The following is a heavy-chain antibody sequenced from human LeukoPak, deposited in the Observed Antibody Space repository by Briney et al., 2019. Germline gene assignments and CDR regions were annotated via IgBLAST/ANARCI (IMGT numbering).Heavy chain of an antibody. V-gene: IGHV1-3*01. J-gene: IGHJ4*02. CDR2: INGGNGNT. CDR1: RYTFSNYA. CDR3: ARDRGNYLLAY. Sequence: ASVKVSCKASRYTFSNYAIHWVRQAPGQRLEWMGWINGGNGNTEYSQNFQGRVTITRDTSANTAYMELSSLRSEDTAAYYCARDRGNYLLAYWGQGTLVTVSS. D-gene: IGHD1-26*01.